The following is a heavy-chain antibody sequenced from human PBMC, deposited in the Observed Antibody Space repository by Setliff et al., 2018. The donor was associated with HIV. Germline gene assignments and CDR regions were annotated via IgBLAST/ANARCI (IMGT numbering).Heavy chain of an antibody. J-gene: IGHJ4*02. CDR1: GASFSGYY. V-gene: IGHV4-34*01. Sequence: PSETLSLTCAVYGASFSGYYWGWIRQSPKKGLEWIAEINHSGSTYYNPSLKSRVTISVDTSKNQFSLKLSSVTAADTAVYYCARDLVSIAARPTEFDYWGQGTLVTVSS. CDR2: INHSGST. CDR3: ARDLVSIAARPTEFDY. D-gene: IGHD6-6*01.